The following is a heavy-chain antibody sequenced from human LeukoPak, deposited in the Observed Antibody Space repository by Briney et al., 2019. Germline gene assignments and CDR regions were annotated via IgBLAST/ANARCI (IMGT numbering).Heavy chain of an antibody. J-gene: IGHJ4*02. Sequence: GGSPRLSCAASGFTFSSYAMSWVRQAPGKGLEWVSAISGSGGSTYYADSVKGRFTISRDNSKNTLYLQMNSLRAEDTAVYYCARDEPYDYVWGSYDYWGQGTLVTVSS. D-gene: IGHD3-16*01. V-gene: IGHV3-23*01. CDR3: ARDEPYDYVWGSYDY. CDR2: ISGSGGST. CDR1: GFTFSSYA.